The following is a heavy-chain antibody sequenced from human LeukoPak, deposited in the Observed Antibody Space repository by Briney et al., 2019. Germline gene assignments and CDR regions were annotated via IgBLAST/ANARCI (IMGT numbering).Heavy chain of an antibody. D-gene: IGHD1-26*01. CDR2: MNPNSGNT. J-gene: IGHJ6*02. CDR3: ARAAGSYYVEDYYYGMDV. Sequence: ASVKVSCKASGGTFSSYAISWVRQATGQGLEWMGWMNPNSGNTGYAQKFQGRVTMTRNTSISTAYMELSSLRSEDTAVYYCARAAGSYYVEDYYYGMDVWGQGTTVTVSS. V-gene: IGHV1-8*02. CDR1: GGTFSSYA.